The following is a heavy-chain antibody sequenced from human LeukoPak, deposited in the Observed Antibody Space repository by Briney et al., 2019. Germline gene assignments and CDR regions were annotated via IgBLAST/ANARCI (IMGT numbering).Heavy chain of an antibody. CDR2: IYYSGST. D-gene: IGHD1-26*01. V-gene: IGHV4-59*05. J-gene: IGHJ4*02. Sequence: PSETLSLTCTVSGGSISNYYWSWIRQPPGKGLEWIGSIYYSGSTYYKPSLKSRVTISVDTSKNQFSLKLSSVTAADTAVYYCARHDGIVDFWGQGTLVTVSS. CDR1: GGSISNYY. CDR3: ARHDGIVDF.